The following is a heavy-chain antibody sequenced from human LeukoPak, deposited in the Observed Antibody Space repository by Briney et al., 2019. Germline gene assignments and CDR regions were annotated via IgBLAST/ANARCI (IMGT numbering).Heavy chain of an antibody. CDR2: ISSSSSYI. Sequence: GGPLRLSCAASGFTFSTYEMNWVRQAPGKGLEWVSSISSSSSYIYYADSVKGRFTISRDNARNSLYLQMNSLRAGDTAVYYCARDGLAAATLHWCFDLWGRGTLVTVSS. J-gene: IGHJ2*01. CDR1: GFTFSTYE. CDR3: ARDGLAAATLHWCFDL. V-gene: IGHV3-21*01. D-gene: IGHD2-15*01.